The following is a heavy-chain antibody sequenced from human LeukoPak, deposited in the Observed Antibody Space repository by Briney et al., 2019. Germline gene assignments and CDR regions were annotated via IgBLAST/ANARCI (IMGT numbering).Heavy chain of an antibody. CDR3: ARRRRIYGDYFVRAFDI. V-gene: IGHV4-38-2*02. Sequence: KASETLSLTCTVSGYSISSGYYWGWIRQPPGKGLEWIGSIYHSGSTYYNPSLKSRVTISLDTSKNQFSLNVSSVTAADTSVYYCARRRRIYGDYFVRAFDIWGQGTMVTVSS. D-gene: IGHD4-17*01. CDR2: IYHSGST. CDR1: GYSISSGYY. J-gene: IGHJ3*02.